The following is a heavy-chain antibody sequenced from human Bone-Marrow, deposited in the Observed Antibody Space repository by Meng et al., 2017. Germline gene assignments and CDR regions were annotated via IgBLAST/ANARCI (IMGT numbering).Heavy chain of an antibody. CDR3: ERDSITMGRGVIKTPRGYYGMDV. V-gene: IGHV1-69*13. CDR2: IIPIFGTA. Sequence: SVKVSCKASGYTFSTYAINWVRQAPGQGLEWMGGIIPIFGTASYAQKFQGRVTITADESTSTAYMELSSMGSEDTGVYYCERDSITMGRGVIKTPRGYYGMDVWGQGTTVTVSS. CDR1: GYTFSTYA. J-gene: IGHJ6*02. D-gene: IGHD3-10*01.